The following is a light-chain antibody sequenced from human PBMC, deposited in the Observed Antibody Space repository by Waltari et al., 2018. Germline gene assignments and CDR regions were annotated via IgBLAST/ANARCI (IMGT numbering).Light chain of an antibody. J-gene: IGKJ4*01. V-gene: IGKV4-1*01. CDR2: WAS. Sequence: DIVMAQSPDPLAVSLGEGATISCKSSQTILSPTNRNSVAWYQQKPGQPPTLLIYWASTRQSGVPDRFSGRGSGTDFNLTIDGLQAEDVAIYYCHQYYTSPNTFGGGTQVEIK. CDR3: HQYYTSPNT. CDR1: QTILSPTNRNS.